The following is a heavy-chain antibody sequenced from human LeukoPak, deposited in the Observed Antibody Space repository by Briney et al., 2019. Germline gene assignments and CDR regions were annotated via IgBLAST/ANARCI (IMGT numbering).Heavy chain of an antibody. D-gene: IGHD3-22*01. J-gene: IGHJ4*02. V-gene: IGHV3-74*01. Sequence: GGSLRLSCAASGFTFNCYWMHWVRLVPGKGPVWVSHITSGGTNTNYAESVKGRFTISRDNAKNTLYLQMNSLGAEDTAMYYCARISYDSSGYFDYWGQGTLVTVSS. CDR3: ARISYDSSGYFDY. CDR1: GFTFNCYW. CDR2: ITSGGTNT.